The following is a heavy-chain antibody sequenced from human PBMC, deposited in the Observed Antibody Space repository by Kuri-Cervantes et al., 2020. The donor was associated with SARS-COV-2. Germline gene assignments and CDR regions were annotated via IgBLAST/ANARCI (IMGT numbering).Heavy chain of an antibody. CDR1: GFTFDDYA. J-gene: IGHJ3*02. V-gene: IGHV3-9*01. D-gene: IGHD2-15*01. CDR2: ISWNSGSI. Sequence: SLKISCAASGFTFDDYAMHWVRQAPGKGLEWVSGISWNSGSIGYADSVKGRFTISRDNAKNSLYLQMNSLRAEDTALYYCAKDIKVGYCSGGSCYWDAFDIWGQGTMVTVSS. CDR3: AKDIKVGYCSGGSCYWDAFDI.